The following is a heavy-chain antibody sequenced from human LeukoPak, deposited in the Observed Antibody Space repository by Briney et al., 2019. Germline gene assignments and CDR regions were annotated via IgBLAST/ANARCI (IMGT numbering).Heavy chain of an antibody. CDR2: ISKNGKTI. D-gene: IGHD2-21*01. J-gene: IGHJ5*02. V-gene: IGHV3-11*01. CDR1: GFTFSDYY. CDR3: ATTGLLGDIP. Sequence: GGSLRLSCVASGFTFSDYYMSWIRQAPGKGLEWLSYISKNGKTIYYADSVKGRFTISRDNAKKSVYLQMDSLKAEDTAVYYCATTGLLGDIPWGQGTLITVSS.